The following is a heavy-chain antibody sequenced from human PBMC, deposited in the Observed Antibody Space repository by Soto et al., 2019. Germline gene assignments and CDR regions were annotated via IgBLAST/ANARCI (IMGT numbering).Heavy chain of an antibody. CDR2: IHYSGST. CDR3: ARHEGNGNVWPLDY. Sequence: SETLSLTCTVSGDSIGTTHSYWALIRQSPGKGLEWIGNIHYSGSTYYMPSLRSRVTLSVDTSKNQFSLSLTSVTAEDTAVYYCARHEGNGNVWPLDYWGQGILVTVSS. D-gene: IGHD2-8*01. J-gene: IGHJ4*02. V-gene: IGHV4-39*01. CDR1: GDSIGTTHSY.